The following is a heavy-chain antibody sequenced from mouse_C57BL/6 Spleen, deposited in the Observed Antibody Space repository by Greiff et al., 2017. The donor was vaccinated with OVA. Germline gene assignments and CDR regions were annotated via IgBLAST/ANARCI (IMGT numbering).Heavy chain of an antibody. D-gene: IGHD4-1*01. CDR3: TGGTGTSDY. CDR2: IRLKSDNYAT. Sequence: EVKLMESGGGLVQPGGSMKLSCVASGFTFSNYWMNWVRQSPEKGLEWVAQIRLKSDNYATHYAESVKGRFTISRDDSKSSVYLQMNNLRAEDTGIYYCTGGTGTSDYWGQGTTLTVSS. J-gene: IGHJ2*01. CDR1: GFTFSNYW. V-gene: IGHV6-3*01.